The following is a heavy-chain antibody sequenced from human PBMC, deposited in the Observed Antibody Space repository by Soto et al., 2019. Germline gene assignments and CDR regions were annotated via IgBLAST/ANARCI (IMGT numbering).Heavy chain of an antibody. Sequence: QVQLQESGPGLVKPSQTLSLTCTVSGGSISSGDYYWSWIRQPPGKGLEWIGYIYYSGSTYYNPSLTSRVTISVDTYKNQCALKLSSVNAADTAVYYCVREAGLHVPYYYYYGMDVWGQGTTVTVSS. CDR3: VREAGLHVPYYYYYGMDV. J-gene: IGHJ6*02. CDR1: GGSISSGDYY. D-gene: IGHD2-2*01. CDR2: IYYSGST. V-gene: IGHV4-30-4*01.